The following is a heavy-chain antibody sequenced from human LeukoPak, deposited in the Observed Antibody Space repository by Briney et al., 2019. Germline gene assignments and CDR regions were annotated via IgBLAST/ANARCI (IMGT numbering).Heavy chain of an antibody. V-gene: IGHV4-59*01. Sequence: SETLSLTCTVSGASIISYYWSWIRQPPGKGLEWIGYIYYSGSTHYNPALKSRVTISVDTSKNQFSLDLSSVTAADTAVYYCASGPYPAAGTDHQFDYWGQGTLVTVSS. J-gene: IGHJ4*02. CDR3: ASGPYPAAGTDHQFDY. CDR2: IYYSGST. D-gene: IGHD6-13*01. CDR1: GASIISYY.